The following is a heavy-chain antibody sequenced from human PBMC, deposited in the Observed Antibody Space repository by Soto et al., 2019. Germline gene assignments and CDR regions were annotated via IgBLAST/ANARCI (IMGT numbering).Heavy chain of an antibody. J-gene: IGHJ4*02. D-gene: IGHD6-19*01. CDR3: ARGGLGSGWYHFDS. CDR1: GFTFSNFP. Sequence: QVQLVESGGGVVQPGRSLRLSCAASGFTFSNFPIDWVRQPPGEGLEWVAVISYDGSDEYYADSVKGRFTISRDNSKNTLYLQMNGLRPEDTAVYYCARGGLGSGWYHFDSWGQGTLVTVSS. CDR2: ISYDGSDE. V-gene: IGHV3-30-3*01.